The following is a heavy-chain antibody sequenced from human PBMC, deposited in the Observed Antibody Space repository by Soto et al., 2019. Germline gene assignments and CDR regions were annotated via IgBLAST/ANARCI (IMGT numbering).Heavy chain of an antibody. Sequence: EVQLLESGGGLVQPGGSLRLSCEASGFTFSTFDMTWVRQAPGKGLEWVSLIRGVAGSTHYPDSVKGRFTISKDTSNNVLYLEMNSLRADDTAVYFCVKGAWLDYWGQGNMVTVSS. CDR1: GFTFSTFD. CDR2: IRGVAGST. J-gene: IGHJ4*02. CDR3: VKGAWLDY. V-gene: IGHV3-23*01.